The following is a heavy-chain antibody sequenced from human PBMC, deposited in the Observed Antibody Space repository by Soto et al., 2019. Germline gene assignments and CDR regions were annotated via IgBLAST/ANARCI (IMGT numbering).Heavy chain of an antibody. Sequence: QVQLQESGPGLVKPSQTLSLTCTVSGGSISSGGYYWSWIRQHPGKGLEWIGYIYYSGSTYYNPSHNGRATIXXDXSXXQFSLKLSSVTAADTAVYYCAGYCSSTRCYTGTDYWGQGTLVTVSS. V-gene: IGHV4-31*03. D-gene: IGHD2-2*02. CDR2: IYYSGST. CDR3: AGYCSSTRCYTGTDY. J-gene: IGHJ4*02. CDR1: GGSISSGGYY.